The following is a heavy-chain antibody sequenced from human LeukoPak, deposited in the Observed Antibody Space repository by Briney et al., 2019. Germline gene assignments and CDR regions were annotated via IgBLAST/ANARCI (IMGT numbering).Heavy chain of an antibody. CDR1: GGPISSGGYY. CDR3: ARESQFGGNDY. D-gene: IGHD4-23*01. J-gene: IGHJ4*02. V-gene: IGHV4-31*03. Sequence: PSETLSLTCTVSGGPISSGGYYWSWIRQHPGKGLEWIGYIYYSGSTYYNPSLKSRVTISVDTSKNQFSLKLSSVTAADTAVYYCARESQFGGNDYWGQGTLVTVSS. CDR2: IYYSGST.